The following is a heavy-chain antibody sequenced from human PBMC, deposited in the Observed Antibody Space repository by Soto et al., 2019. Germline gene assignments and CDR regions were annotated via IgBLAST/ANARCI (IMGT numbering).Heavy chain of an antibody. V-gene: IGHV3-21*01. CDR1: GFTFSSYR. J-gene: IGHJ4*02. CDR3: ARDLKESGWPEGEDSFDD. Sequence: EVQLVESGGGLVKPGGSLRLSCAASGFTFSSYRMNWVRQAPGKGLEWVSAISSSSSYIYYADSGQGRFTIPRDNAQNSLYLQMNSLRAEDTAVYYCARDLKESGWPEGEDSFDDWGQGTPVTGSS. D-gene: IGHD6-19*01. CDR2: ISSSSSYI.